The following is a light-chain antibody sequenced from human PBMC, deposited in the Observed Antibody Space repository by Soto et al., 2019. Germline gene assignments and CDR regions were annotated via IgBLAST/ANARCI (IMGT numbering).Light chain of an antibody. CDR3: LQCGTGPRT. V-gene: IGKV3-20*01. J-gene: IGKJ1*01. Sequence: EIVLMKSPGTLSLSPGERANLSCRASQSLTSYKLAWYHQKPGQSPRLLIYGASSRAPVIPDRFSGSGSGTEFTFTSGRLEAEDYAVYFCLQCGTGPRTFGQGTKVDIK. CDR1: QSLTSYK. CDR2: GAS.